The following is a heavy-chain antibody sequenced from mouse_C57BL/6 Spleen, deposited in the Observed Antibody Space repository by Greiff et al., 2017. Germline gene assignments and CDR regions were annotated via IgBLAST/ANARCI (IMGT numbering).Heavy chain of an antibody. V-gene: IGHV1-64*01. CDR3: ARRITGTGYFDY. J-gene: IGHJ2*01. Sequence: QVQLQQPGAELVKPGASVKLSCKASGYTFTSYWMHWVKQRPGQGLEWIGMIHPNSGSTNYNEKFKSKATLTVDKSSSTAYMQLSSMTSEDAAVYYCARRITGTGYFDYWGKGTTLTVSS. D-gene: IGHD4-1*01. CDR1: GYTFTSYW. CDR2: IHPNSGST.